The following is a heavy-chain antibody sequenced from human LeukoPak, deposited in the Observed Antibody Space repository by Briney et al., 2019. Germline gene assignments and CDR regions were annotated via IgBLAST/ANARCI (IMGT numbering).Heavy chain of an antibody. D-gene: IGHD3-22*01. CDR3: ARAPSEIGGYYPEYFRH. Sequence: PGGSLRLSCAASGFTFSSYWMHWVRHAPGKGLLWVSRIKSDGSTNYADSVKGRFNISRDNAKNTVSLQMNSLRAGDTGVYYCARAPSEIGGYYPEYFRHWGQGTLVTVSS. CDR1: GFTFSSYW. CDR2: IKSDGST. V-gene: IGHV3-74*01. J-gene: IGHJ1*01.